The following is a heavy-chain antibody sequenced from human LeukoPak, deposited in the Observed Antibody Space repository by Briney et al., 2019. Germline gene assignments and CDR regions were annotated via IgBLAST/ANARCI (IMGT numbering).Heavy chain of an antibody. V-gene: IGHV1-18*01. J-gene: IGHJ5*02. CDR1: GYXFTSYG. Sequence: ASVKVSCRASGYXFTSYGMSWVRQAPGQGLEWLGWISAYNGNTNYAQKLQGRVTMTTDTSTSTAYMELRSLRSDDTAVYYCARDLQKGAAMVDPWGQGTLVTVSS. CDR3: ARDLQKGAAMVDP. D-gene: IGHD1-26*01. CDR2: ISAYNGNT.